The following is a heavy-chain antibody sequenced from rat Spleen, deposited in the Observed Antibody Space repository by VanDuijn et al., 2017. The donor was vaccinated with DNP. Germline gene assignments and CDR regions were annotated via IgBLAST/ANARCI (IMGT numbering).Heavy chain of an antibody. Sequence: EVQLVESGGGLVQPGRSLKLSCAASGFTFSAYYMAWVRQAPKKGLEWVATISYDDGSTYYRDSVKGRFTISRDNAKGTLYLQMDSLRSEDTATYYCARPDYWGQGVMVTVSS. CDR1: GFTFSAYY. CDR2: ISYDDGST. J-gene: IGHJ2*01. V-gene: IGHV5-7*01. CDR3: ARPDY.